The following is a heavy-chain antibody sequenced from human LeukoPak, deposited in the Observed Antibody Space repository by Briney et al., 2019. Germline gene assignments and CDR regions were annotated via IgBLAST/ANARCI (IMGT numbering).Heavy chain of an antibody. CDR2: ISGSGGRT. V-gene: IGHV3-23*01. Sequence: GGSLRLSCAASGFTFSNYGLTWARQAPGKGLEWVSGISGSGGRTDYADSVKGRFTISRDNARNTLYLQMNSLSADDTAIYYCAKGSREWELLDAFDIWGHGTMVTVSS. CDR1: GFTFSNYG. D-gene: IGHD1-26*01. J-gene: IGHJ3*02. CDR3: AKGSREWELLDAFDI.